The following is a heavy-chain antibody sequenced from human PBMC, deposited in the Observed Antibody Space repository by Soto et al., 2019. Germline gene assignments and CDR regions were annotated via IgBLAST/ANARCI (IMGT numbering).Heavy chain of an antibody. Sequence: PSETLSLTGTVSGGSISSGPYSGSWILQPPGKGLELLLYIYYIGKTDYNPSLRSRVTISVDRSKNQFSLILTSVTAADSAVYFCVRGCSSDSCYTGFDPWGQGTLVTVSS. CDR3: VRGCSSDSCYTGFDP. CDR1: GGSISSGPYS. CDR2: IYYIGKT. J-gene: IGHJ5*02. D-gene: IGHD2-2*02. V-gene: IGHV4-30-2*01.